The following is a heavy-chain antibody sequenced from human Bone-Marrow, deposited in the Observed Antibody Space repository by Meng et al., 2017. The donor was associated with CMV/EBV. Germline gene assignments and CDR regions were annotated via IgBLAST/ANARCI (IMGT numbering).Heavy chain of an antibody. D-gene: IGHD3-22*01. CDR1: GFTFSSYS. CDR2: ISSSSSYI. CDR3: ARDSPPHLTWFTPRVYYYYGMDV. Sequence: GESLKISCAASGFTFSSYSLNWVRQAPGKGPEWVSSISSSSSYIYYADYVKGRFTISRDNAKNSLYLQMNSLRAEDTAVYSCARDSPPHLTWFTPRVYYYYGMDVWGQGNTVTVSS. V-gene: IGHV3-21*01. J-gene: IGHJ6*02.